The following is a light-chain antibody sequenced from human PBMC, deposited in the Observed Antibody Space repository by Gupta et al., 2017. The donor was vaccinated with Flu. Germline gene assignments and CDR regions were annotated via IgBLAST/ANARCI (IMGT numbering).Light chain of an antibody. V-gene: IGKV3-15*01. CDR1: QNVSSN. CDR3: QQYNNRPPLT. J-gene: IGKJ4*01. CDR2: GAA. Sequence: ELVLTQSPATLSVSPGESATLSCRASQNVSSNLAWYQQKPGQAPRLLIYGAATRATGILARCSGSGSGTEFTLTTSSRQSEDVAVYYCQQYNNRPPLTFGGGTKVEIK.